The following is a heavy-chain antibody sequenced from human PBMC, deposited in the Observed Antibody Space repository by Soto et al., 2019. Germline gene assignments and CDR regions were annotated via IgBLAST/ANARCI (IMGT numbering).Heavy chain of an antibody. CDR3: ARPTMATYFDY. J-gene: IGHJ4*02. V-gene: IGHV3-23*01. CDR2: ISGSGGST. D-gene: IGHD3-10*01. CDR1: GFTLSSYV. Sequence: EVQLLESGGGLVQPGGSLRLSCAASGFTLSSYVMSWVRQAPGKGLEWVSAISGSGGSTYYADSVKGRFTISTDNSKNPLYLQMNSLRAEDTAVYYCARPTMATYFDYWGQGTLVTVSS.